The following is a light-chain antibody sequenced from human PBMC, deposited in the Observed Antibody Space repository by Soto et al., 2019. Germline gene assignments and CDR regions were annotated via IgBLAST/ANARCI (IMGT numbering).Light chain of an antibody. V-gene: IGKV1-5*03. CDR2: EAS. J-gene: IGKJ1*01. CDR1: QSISGS. Sequence: DIQMTQSPSTLSASVGDRVTITCRASQSISGSLAWYQQKPGKAPKVLIYEASNLKSGVPSRFSGSGSGTEYTLTISSLQPDDSASYYCQQYNVYWTFGQGTRVEIK. CDR3: QQYNVYWT.